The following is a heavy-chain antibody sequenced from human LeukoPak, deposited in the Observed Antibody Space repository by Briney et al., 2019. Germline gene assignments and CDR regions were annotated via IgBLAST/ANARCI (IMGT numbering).Heavy chain of an antibody. V-gene: IGHV3-74*01. CDR1: GFTFSSYW. J-gene: IGHJ4*02. CDR3: ATDRSSIAVRPH. CDR2: MNTDGTIT. D-gene: IGHD6-6*01. Sequence: GGSLRLPCAASGFTFSSYWMHWVRQAPGKGLVWVSRMNTDGTITNYADSVKGRFTISRDNARNTLYLQMNSLRAEDTALYYCATDRSSIAVRPHWGQGTLVTVSS.